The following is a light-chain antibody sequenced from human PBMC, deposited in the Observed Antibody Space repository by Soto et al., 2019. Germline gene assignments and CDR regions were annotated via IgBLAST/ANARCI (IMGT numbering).Light chain of an antibody. Sequence: QSVLTQPPSASGSRGQSVAISCTGTSSDVGGQNYVSWYQQHPGKAPKLIIYAVTERPSGVPDRFSGSKSGNTASLTVSGLQTEDEADYYCSSHAGNNNYVFGTGTKVTVL. V-gene: IGLV2-8*01. CDR1: SSDVGGQNY. CDR3: SSHAGNNNYV. J-gene: IGLJ1*01. CDR2: AVT.